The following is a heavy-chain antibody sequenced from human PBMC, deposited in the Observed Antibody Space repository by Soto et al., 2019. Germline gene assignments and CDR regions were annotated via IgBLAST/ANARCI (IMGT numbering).Heavy chain of an antibody. CDR3: ARCISSSDHYYYYGMDV. J-gene: IGHJ6*02. CDR2: IIPIFGTA. Sequence: QVQLVQSGAEVKKPGSSVKVSCKASGGTFSSYAISWVRQAPGQGLEWMGGIIPIFGTANYAQKFQGRVTITADESTSTAYMELSSLRSEDTAVYYCARCISSSDHYYYYGMDVWGQVTTVTVSS. D-gene: IGHD6-6*01. V-gene: IGHV1-69*01. CDR1: GGTFSSYA.